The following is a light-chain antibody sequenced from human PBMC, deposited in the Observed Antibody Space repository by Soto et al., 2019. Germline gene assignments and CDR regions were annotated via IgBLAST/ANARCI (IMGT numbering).Light chain of an antibody. Sequence: QSVLTQPASVSGSPGQSITIFCTGTSSDVGGYNYVSWYQQHPGKAPKLMIYDVSNRPSGVSNRFSGSKSGNTASLTISGLHAEDEADYFCSSYTSSSTLEVSGPGTKVTVL. CDR3: SSYTSSSTLEV. CDR2: DVS. J-gene: IGLJ1*01. V-gene: IGLV2-14*01. CDR1: SSDVGGYNY.